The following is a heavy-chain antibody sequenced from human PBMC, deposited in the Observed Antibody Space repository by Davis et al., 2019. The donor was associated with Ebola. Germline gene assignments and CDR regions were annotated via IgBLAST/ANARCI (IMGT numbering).Heavy chain of an antibody. CDR2: ISAYNGNT. J-gene: IGHJ4*02. Sequence: ASVQVSCKASGYTFTSYGISWVRQAPGQGLEWMGWISAYNGNTNYAQKLQGRVTMTTDTSTSTAYMELRSLRSDDTAVYYCARGDMVRGVIPFDYWGQGTLVTVSS. CDR1: GYTFTSYG. D-gene: IGHD3-10*01. V-gene: IGHV1-18*01. CDR3: ARGDMVRGVIPFDY.